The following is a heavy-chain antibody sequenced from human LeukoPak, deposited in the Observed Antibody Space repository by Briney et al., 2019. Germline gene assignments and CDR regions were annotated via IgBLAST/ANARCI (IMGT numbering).Heavy chain of an antibody. J-gene: IGHJ4*02. V-gene: IGHV3-23*01. Sequence: GGSLRLSCAASSFTFSSYAMSWLRQAPGKEREWFTGITGSGGSKYYADSVKGRFTISRENSKNTLYLQMNSLRAEDTAVYYCAKDRLAYSYEQPFDYWGQGTLVTVSS. CDR3: AKDRLAYSYEQPFDY. D-gene: IGHD2-21*01. CDR2: ITGSGGSK. CDR1: SFTFSSYA.